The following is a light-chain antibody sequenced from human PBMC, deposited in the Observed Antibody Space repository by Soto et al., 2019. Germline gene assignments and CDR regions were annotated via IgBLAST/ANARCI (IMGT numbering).Light chain of an antibody. CDR2: RNN. J-gene: IGLJ1*01. V-gene: IGLV1-47*01. CDR3: QSYDSSLSGYV. CDR1: SSNIGSNY. Sequence: QSVLTQPPSASGTPGQRVTISCSGSSSNIGSNYVYWYQQLPGTAPKLLIYRNNQRPSGVPDRFSGSKSGTSASLAITGLQAEDGADYYCQSYDSSLSGYVFGTGTKVTV.